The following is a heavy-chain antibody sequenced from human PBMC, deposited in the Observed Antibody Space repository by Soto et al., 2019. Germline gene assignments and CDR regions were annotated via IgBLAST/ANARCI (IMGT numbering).Heavy chain of an antibody. CDR1: GYTFTSYA. CDR3: ARDPRHLYYDFWSGYGRDMGHYYYGMDV. CDR2: INAGNGNT. V-gene: IGHV1-3*01. J-gene: IGHJ6*02. D-gene: IGHD3-3*01. Sequence: ASVKVSCKASGYTFTSYAMHWVRQAPGQRLEWMGWINAGNGNTKYSQKFQGRVTITRDTSASTAYMELSSLRSEDTAVYYCARDPRHLYYDFWSGYGRDMGHYYYGMDVWGQGTTVTVSS.